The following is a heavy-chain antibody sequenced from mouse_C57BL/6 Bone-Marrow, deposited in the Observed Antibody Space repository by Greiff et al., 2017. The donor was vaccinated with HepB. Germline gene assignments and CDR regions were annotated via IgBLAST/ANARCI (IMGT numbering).Heavy chain of an antibody. D-gene: IGHD2-4*01. CDR1: GFTFSDYY. V-gene: IGHV5-16*01. CDR3: ARCDYDGSYYYAMDY. Sequence: EVMLVESEGGLVQPGSSMKLSCTASGFTFSDYYMAWVRQVPEKGLEWVANINYDGSSTYYLDSLKSRFIISRDNAKNILYLQMSSLNSEDTATYYCARCDYDGSYYYAMDYWGQGTSVTVSS. CDR2: INYDGSST. J-gene: IGHJ4*01.